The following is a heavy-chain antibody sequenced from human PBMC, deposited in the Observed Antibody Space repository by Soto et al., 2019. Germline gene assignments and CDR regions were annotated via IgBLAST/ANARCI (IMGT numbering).Heavy chain of an antibody. CDR3: ARAPDILTEYYFDY. Sequence: PSETLSLTCAVSSGSISSSNWWSWVRQPPGKGLEWIGEIYHSGSTNYNPSLKSRVTISVDKSKNQFSLKLSSVTAADTAVYYCARAPDILTEYYFDYWGQGTLVTVSS. D-gene: IGHD3-9*01. CDR2: IYHSGST. J-gene: IGHJ4*02. CDR1: SGSISSSNW. V-gene: IGHV4-4*02.